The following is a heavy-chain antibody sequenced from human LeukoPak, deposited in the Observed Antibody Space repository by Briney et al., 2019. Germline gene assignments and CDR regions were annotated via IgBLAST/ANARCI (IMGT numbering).Heavy chain of an antibody. D-gene: IGHD4-17*01. Sequence: GGSLRLSCAASGFTFSSYAMHWVRQAPGKGLEWVAVISYDGSNKYYADSVKGRFTISRDNSKNTLYLQMNSLRAEDTAVFYCARGDYGDRGYFHYWGQGTLVTVSS. CDR3: ARGDYGDRGYFHY. CDR1: GFTFSSYA. J-gene: IGHJ4*02. V-gene: IGHV3-30*04. CDR2: ISYDGSNK.